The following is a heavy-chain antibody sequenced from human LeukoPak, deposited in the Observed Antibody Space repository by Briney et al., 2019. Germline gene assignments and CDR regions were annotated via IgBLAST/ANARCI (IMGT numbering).Heavy chain of an antibody. CDR1: GFTFSSYA. Sequence: GGSLRLSCAASGFTFSSYAMHWVRQAPGKGLEWVAVISYDGSNKYYADSVKGRFTISRDNYKNTLYLQMNSLRAEDTAVYYCASVAVAGTSGFDYRGQGTLVTVSS. CDR2: ISYDGSNK. V-gene: IGHV3-30*04. D-gene: IGHD6-19*01. CDR3: ASVAVAGTSGFDY. J-gene: IGHJ4*02.